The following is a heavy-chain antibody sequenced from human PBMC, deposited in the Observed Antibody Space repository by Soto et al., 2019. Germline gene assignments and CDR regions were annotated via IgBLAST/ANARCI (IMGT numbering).Heavy chain of an antibody. D-gene: IGHD3-10*01. J-gene: IGHJ6*02. CDR1: GFTFRTYT. Sequence: EVQLVESGGGLVKPGGSLRLSCISSGFTFRTYTMNWVRQAPGKGLEWVSGIRGFSPYTFYAESVKGRFTISRDNANNSLYLQMNSLRAEDTAVYYCARDRGYDPHDYYYNAMDVWGQGTTVTVSS. CDR2: IRGFSPYT. CDR3: ARDRGYDPHDYYYNAMDV. V-gene: IGHV3-21*01.